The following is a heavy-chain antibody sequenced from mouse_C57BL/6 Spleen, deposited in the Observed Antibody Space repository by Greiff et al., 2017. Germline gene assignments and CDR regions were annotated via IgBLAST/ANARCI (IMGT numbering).Heavy chain of an antibody. CDR2: IWSGGST. Sequence: VQLQQSGPGLVQPSQSLSITCTVSGFSLTSYGVHWVRQPPGKGLEWLGVIWSGGSTDYNAAFISRLSISKDNSKSQVFFKRNSLQADDTAIYYCAKIRSNYGYFDVWGTGTTVTVSS. V-gene: IGHV2-4*01. CDR1: GFSLTSYG. CDR3: AKIRSNYGYFDV. D-gene: IGHD1-1*01. J-gene: IGHJ1*03.